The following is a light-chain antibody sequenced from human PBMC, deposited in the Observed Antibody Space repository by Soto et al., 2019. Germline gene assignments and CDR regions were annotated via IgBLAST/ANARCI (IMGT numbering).Light chain of an antibody. CDR3: SSYTSTGTV. CDR1: SSDVGGYNY. J-gene: IGLJ2*01. CDR2: DVS. Sequence: QSALTQPASVSGSPGQSITISCTGTSSDVGGYNYVSGYQQHPGKAPRVMIYDVSNRPSGVSTRFSGSKSGNTASLTISGLQAEDEADYYCSSYTSTGTVFGGGTKLTVL. V-gene: IGLV2-14*01.